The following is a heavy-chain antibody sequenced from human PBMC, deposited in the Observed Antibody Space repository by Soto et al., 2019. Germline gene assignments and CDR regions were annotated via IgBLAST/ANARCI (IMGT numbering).Heavy chain of an antibody. CDR3: ARDYGGNVFDY. CDR1: GGSFSGYY. Sequence: QVQLQQWGAGLLKPSETLSLTCAVYGGSFSGYYWSWIRQPPGKGLEWIGEINHSGSTNSNPSLKSRVTISVDTSKNQFSLKLSSVTAADTAVYYCARDYGGNVFDYWGQGTLVTVSS. D-gene: IGHD4-17*01. J-gene: IGHJ4*02. CDR2: INHSGST. V-gene: IGHV4-34*01.